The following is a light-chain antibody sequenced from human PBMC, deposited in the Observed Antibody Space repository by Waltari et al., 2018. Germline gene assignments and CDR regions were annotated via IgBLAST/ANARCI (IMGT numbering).Light chain of an antibody. J-gene: IGKJ3*01. CDR1: QSVLYSSNNKNY. Sequence: DIVMTQSPDSLAVSLGERATINCKSSQSVLYSSNNKNYLAWYQQKPGQPPKLLIYWASTRESGFPDRFSGSGSGTDFTLTISSLQAEDVAVYYCQQYYSTFLTFGPGTKVDIK. V-gene: IGKV4-1*01. CDR3: QQYYSTFLT. CDR2: WAS.